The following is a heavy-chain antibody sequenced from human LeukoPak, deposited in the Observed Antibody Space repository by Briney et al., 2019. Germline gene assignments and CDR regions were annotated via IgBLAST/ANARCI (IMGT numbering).Heavy chain of an antibody. CDR3: ARDSPYNWNYDASAFDI. V-gene: IGHV3-7*01. D-gene: IGHD1-7*01. CDR2: IKQDGSEK. CDR1: GFTFSSYW. J-gene: IGHJ3*02. Sequence: GGSLRLSCAASGFTFSSYWMSWVRQAPGKGLEWVANIKQDGSEKYYVDSVKGRFTISRDNAKNSLYLQMNSLGAEDTAVYYCARDSPYNWNYDASAFDIWGQGTMVTVSS.